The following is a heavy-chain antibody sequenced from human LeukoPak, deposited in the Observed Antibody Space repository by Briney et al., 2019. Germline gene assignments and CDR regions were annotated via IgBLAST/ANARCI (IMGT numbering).Heavy chain of an antibody. CDR3: ARVVAAARYYYYYMDV. CDR1: GYTFTSYG. V-gene: IGHV1-18*01. J-gene: IGHJ6*03. CDR2: ISAYNGNT. D-gene: IGHD6-6*01. Sequence: ASVKVSCKASGYTFTSYGISWVRQAPGQGLEWMGWISAYNGNTNYAQKLRGRVTMTTDTSTSTAYMELRSLRSDDTAVYYCARVVAAARYYYYYMDVWGQGTTVTVSS.